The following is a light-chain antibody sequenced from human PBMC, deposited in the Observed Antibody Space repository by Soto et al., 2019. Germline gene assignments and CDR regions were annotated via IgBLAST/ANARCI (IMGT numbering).Light chain of an antibody. CDR1: QSLVNRDGNTS. V-gene: IGKV2-30*01. Sequence: DVVLTQSPLSLPVTLGQAASLSCRSSQSLVNRDGNTSWTWFQQRPGHSPRRVIYKVSNRDSGVPDRLSGSGSDTEFTLKISRVEAEDVGVYYCMQGTYWPTFGQGTRLEI. CDR3: MQGTYWPT. CDR2: KVS. J-gene: IGKJ5*01.